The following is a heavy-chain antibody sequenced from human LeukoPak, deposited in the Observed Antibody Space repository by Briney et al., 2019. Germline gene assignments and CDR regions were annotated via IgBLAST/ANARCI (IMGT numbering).Heavy chain of an antibody. D-gene: IGHD3-9*01. J-gene: IGHJ4*02. CDR1: GFTFSSYG. V-gene: IGHV3-30*18. CDR2: ISYDGSNR. CDR3: AKGGRYFDWALYY. Sequence: GRSLRLSCAASGFTFSSYGMHWVRQAPGKGLEWVAVISYDGSNRYYADSVKGRFTISRDNSKNTLYLQMNSLRAEDTAVYYCAKGGRYFDWALYYWGQGTLVTVSS.